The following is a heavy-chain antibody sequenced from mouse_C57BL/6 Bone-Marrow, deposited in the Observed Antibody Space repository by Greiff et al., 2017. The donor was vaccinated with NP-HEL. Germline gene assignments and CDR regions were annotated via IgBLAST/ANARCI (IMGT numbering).Heavy chain of an antibody. CDR3: ARDTTVGHWYFDV. J-gene: IGHJ1*03. D-gene: IGHD1-1*01. Sequence: VQLQESGAELVKPGASVKLSCTASGFNIKDYYMHWVKQRTEQGLAWIGRIDPEDGETKYAPKFQGKATITADTSSNTAYLQLSSLTSEDTAVYYCARDTTVGHWYFDVWGTGTTVTVSS. CDR1: GFNIKDYY. V-gene: IGHV14-2*01. CDR2: IDPEDGET.